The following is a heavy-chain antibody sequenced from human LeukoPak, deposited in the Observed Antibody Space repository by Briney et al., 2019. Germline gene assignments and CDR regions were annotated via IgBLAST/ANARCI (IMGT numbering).Heavy chain of an antibody. J-gene: IGHJ4*02. CDR1: GFTFSSYA. CDR3: AKDLIGRAVAGLFDY. Sequence: PGGSLRLSCAASGFTFSSYAMSWVRQAPGKGLEWVSAISGSGGSAYYADSVKGRFTISRDNSKSTLYLQMNSLRAEDTAVYYCAKDLIGRAVAGLFDYWGQGTLVTVSS. CDR2: ISGSGGSA. V-gene: IGHV3-23*01. D-gene: IGHD6-19*01.